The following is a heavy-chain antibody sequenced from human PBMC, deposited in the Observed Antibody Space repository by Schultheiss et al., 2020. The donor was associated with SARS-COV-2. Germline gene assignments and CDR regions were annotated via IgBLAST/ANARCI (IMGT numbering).Heavy chain of an antibody. V-gene: IGHV3-20*04. Sequence: GGSLRLSCAASGFNFEDYGMSWVRQSPGKGLEWVSGVYWNGRTTRYADFVKGRFTISRDNANNSLYLEMNNLRAEDTAVYYCAKSGGVGAIKYFDYWGQGTLVTVSS. CDR2: VYWNGRTT. D-gene: IGHD1-26*01. CDR1: GFNFEDYG. CDR3: AKSGGVGAIKYFDY. J-gene: IGHJ4*02.